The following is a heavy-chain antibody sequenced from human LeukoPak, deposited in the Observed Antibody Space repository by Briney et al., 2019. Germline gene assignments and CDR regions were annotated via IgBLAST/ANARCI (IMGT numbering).Heavy chain of an antibody. D-gene: IGHD3-22*01. Sequence: PSETLSLTCTVSGGSMRSYYWSWIRQPPGKGLEWIGYIFYSGDTDYNPSLKSRVTISIDTSKNQFSLKLSSVTAADTAVYYCARPDSNHYYGALGCDIWGQGTMVTVSS. CDR2: IFYSGDT. J-gene: IGHJ3*02. CDR3: ARPDSNHYYGALGCDI. CDR1: GGSMRSYY. V-gene: IGHV4-59*08.